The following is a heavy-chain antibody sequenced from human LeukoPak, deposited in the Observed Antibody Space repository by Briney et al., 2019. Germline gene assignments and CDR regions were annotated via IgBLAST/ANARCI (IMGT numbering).Heavy chain of an antibody. CDR1: GGSFIGYY. D-gene: IGHD1-26*01. Sequence: PSETLSLTCAVYGGSFIGYYWSWIRQPPGKRLEWIGEINHSASTSYNPSRKSRVTISVDTSKNQFSLKLSSVTAADTAVYYCARWEGASYYDFDYWGQGTLVTVSS. J-gene: IGHJ4*02. CDR3: ARWEGASYYDFDY. V-gene: IGHV4-34*01. CDR2: INHSAST.